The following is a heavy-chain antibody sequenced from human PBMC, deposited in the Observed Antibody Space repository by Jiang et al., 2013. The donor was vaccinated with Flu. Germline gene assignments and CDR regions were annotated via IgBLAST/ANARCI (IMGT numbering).Heavy chain of an antibody. J-gene: IGHJ6*03. CDR3: ARGPAAGNPGLWYYYYYMDV. V-gene: IGHV3-53*01. CDR1: GFTVSSNY. D-gene: IGHD6-13*01. Sequence: QLLESGGGLIQPGGSLRLSCAASGFTVSSNYMSWVRQAPGKGLEWVSVIYSGGSTYYADSVKGRFTISRDNSKNTLYLQMNSLRAEDTAVYYCARGPAAGNPGLWYYYYYMDVWGKGTTVTVSS. CDR2: IYSGGST.